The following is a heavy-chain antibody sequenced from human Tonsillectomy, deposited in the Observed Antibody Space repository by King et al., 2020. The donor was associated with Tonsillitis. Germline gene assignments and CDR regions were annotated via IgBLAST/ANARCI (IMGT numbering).Heavy chain of an antibody. CDR3: TTEPYGSGSYQDY. D-gene: IGHD3-10*01. J-gene: IGHJ4*02. V-gene: IGHV3-15*01. Sequence: VQLVESGGGLVKPGGSLRLSCAASGFTFTNAWMSWVRQAPGKGLEWVGRIKSKTDGGTTDYAAPMKGRFTISRDDSKNTLYLQMNSLKTEDTAVYYCTTEPYGSGSYQDYWGQGTLVTVSS. CDR1: GFTFTNAW. CDR2: IKSKTDGGTT.